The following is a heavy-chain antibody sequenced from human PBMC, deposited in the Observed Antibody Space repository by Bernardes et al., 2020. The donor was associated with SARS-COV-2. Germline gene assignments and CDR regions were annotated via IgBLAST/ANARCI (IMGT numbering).Heavy chain of an antibody. J-gene: IGHJ6*02. V-gene: IGHV3-48*03. CDR3: AKNGWAAAGADPLGVMDV. CDR2: IGESDRSI. D-gene: IGHD6-13*01. Sequence: GGSLRLSCAASGSSFSISETNWVRQAPGKGREWVAYIGESDRSIYYADSVKGRFTVSRDNAKNSRFLQRNSLRAEATAVYYCAKNGWAAAGADPLGVMDVWGQGATVTVSS. CDR1: GSSFSISE.